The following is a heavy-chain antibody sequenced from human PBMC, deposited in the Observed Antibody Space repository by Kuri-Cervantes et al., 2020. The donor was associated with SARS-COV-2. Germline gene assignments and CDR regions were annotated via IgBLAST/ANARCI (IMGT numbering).Heavy chain of an antibody. CDR2: IKLDGSEK. J-gene: IGHJ6*03. CDR3: ARDLVVSSGWDYYMDV. Sequence: GESLKISCAASGFTFSSYAMHWVRQAPGKGLEWVADIKLDGSEKYYVDSVKGRFTISRDNAKNSLYLQMNSLRAEDTAVYYCARDLVVSSGWDYYMDVWGKGTTVTVSS. D-gene: IGHD6-19*01. CDR1: GFTFSSYA. V-gene: IGHV3-7*01.